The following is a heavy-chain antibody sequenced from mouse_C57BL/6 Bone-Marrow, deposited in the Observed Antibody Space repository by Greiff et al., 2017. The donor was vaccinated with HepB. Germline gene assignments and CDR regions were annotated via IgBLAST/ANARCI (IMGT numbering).Heavy chain of an antibody. CDR3: ARRLFYAMDY. CDR2: IDPSDSYT. Sequence: QVQLKESGAELVKPGASVKLSCKASGYTFTSYWMQWVKQRPGQGLEWIGEIDPSDSYTNYNQKFKGKATLTVDTSSSTAYMQLSSLTSEDSAVYYCARRLFYAMDYWGQGTSVTVSS. V-gene: IGHV1-50*01. J-gene: IGHJ4*01. CDR1: GYTFTSYW. D-gene: IGHD6-1*01.